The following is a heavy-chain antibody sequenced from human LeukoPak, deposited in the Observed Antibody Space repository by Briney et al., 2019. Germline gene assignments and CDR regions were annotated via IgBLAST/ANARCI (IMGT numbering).Heavy chain of an antibody. CDR1: GGTFSSYA. Sequence: SVKVSCKASGGTFSSYAISWVRQAPGQGPEWMGGVTPIFGTANYAQKFQGRVTITADESTNTAYMELNSLRSEDTAVYYCARCRTPYNNYYFDYWGQGTLVTVSS. J-gene: IGHJ4*02. CDR2: VTPIFGTA. D-gene: IGHD4-11*01. V-gene: IGHV1-69*13. CDR3: ARCRTPYNNYYFDY.